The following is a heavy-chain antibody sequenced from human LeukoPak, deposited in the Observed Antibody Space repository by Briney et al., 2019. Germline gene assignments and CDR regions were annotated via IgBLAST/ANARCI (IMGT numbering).Heavy chain of an antibody. CDR1: GFTFSSYG. Sequence: GRSLRLSCAASGFTFSSYGMHWVRQAPGKGLEWVAVISYDGSNKYYADSVKGRFTISRDNSKNTLYLQMNSLRAEDTAVYYCAKQRAAAAPGRGYYFDYWGQGTLVTVSS. CDR2: ISYDGSNK. CDR3: AKQRAAAAPGRGYYFDY. V-gene: IGHV3-30*18. D-gene: IGHD6-13*01. J-gene: IGHJ4*02.